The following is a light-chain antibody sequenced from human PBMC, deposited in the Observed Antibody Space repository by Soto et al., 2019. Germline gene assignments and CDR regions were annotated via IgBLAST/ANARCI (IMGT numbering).Light chain of an antibody. CDR2: DAY. CDR3: QQYESYSPLT. Sequence: SQMTQSPSILSASVGDRVTMTCRASQSIRSWLAWYQQKPGKAPKLLIYDAYSLESGVPSRFSGRRSGTEFTLTIAGLQPEDFATYYCQQYESYSPLTFGGGTKVDIK. CDR1: QSIRSW. V-gene: IGKV1-5*01. J-gene: IGKJ4*01.